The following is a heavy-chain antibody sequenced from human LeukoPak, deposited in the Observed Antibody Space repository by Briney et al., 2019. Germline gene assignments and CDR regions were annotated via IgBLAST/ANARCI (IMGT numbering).Heavy chain of an antibody. CDR3: ARPKTRGSYYSYYMDV. Sequence: SETLSLTCTVSGYSISSGYYWGWIRQPPGKGLEWIGYIYYSGSTNYNPSLKSRVTISVDTSKNQFSLKLSSVTAADTAVYYCARPKTRGSYYSYYMDVWGKGTTVTVSS. CDR1: GYSISSGYY. J-gene: IGHJ6*03. V-gene: IGHV4-61*01. CDR2: IYYSGST. D-gene: IGHD1-1*01.